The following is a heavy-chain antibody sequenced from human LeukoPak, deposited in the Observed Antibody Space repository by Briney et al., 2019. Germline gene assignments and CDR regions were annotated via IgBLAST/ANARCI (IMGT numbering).Heavy chain of an antibody. J-gene: IGHJ4*02. D-gene: IGHD6-19*01. Sequence: TGGSLRLSCAASGFTFSSYEMNWVRQAPGKGLEWGSKISSSGSAIYYADPVKGRFTISRDNAKSTLYLQMNSLRAEDTAVYYCARGGSLGYWGQGTLVTVSS. V-gene: IGHV3-48*03. CDR1: GFTFSSYE. CDR2: ISSSGSAI. CDR3: ARGGSLGY.